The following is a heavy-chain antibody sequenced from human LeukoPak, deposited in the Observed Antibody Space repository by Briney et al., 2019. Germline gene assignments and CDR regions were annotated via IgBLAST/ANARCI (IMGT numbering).Heavy chain of an antibody. CDR1: GFTVSSNY. J-gene: IGHJ4*02. D-gene: IGHD3-22*01. CDR2: IYSGGST. Sequence: GGSLRLSCAASGFTVSSNYMSWVRQAPGKGLEWVSVIYSGGSTYYADSVKGRFTISRDNSKNTLYLQMNSLRAEDTAVYYCARNTYYYDSSGPFDYWGQGTLVTVSS. CDR3: ARNTYYYDSSGPFDY. V-gene: IGHV3-53*01.